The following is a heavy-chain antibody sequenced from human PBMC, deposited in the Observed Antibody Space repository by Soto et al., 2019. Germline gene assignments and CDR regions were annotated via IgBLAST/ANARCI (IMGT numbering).Heavy chain of an antibody. CDR2: IYYSGST. J-gene: IGHJ5*02. CDR3: ARGTYYYDSSGYNWFDP. Sequence: SETLSLTCTVSGGSISSGDYYWSWIRRPPGKGLEWIGYIYYSGSTYYNPSLKSRVTISVDTSKNQFSLKLSSVTAADTAVYYCARGTYYYDSSGYNWFDPWGQGTLVTVSS. D-gene: IGHD3-22*01. CDR1: GGSISSGDYY. V-gene: IGHV4-30-4*01.